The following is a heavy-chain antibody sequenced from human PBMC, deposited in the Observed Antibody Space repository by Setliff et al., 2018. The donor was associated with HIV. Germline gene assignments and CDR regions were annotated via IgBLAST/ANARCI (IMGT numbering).Heavy chain of an antibody. Sequence: ASVKVSCKASGYTFTSYGLSWVRQAPGQGLEWVGWISAYNGNTNYAQKLQGRVTFTTDTSTSTAYMELRSLRAEDTAVYYCARDATRGGDMDVWAKGTTVTVSS. CDR2: ISAYNGNT. D-gene: IGHD2-15*01. J-gene: IGHJ6*03. V-gene: IGHV1-18*01. CDR1: GYTFTSYG. CDR3: ARDATRGGDMDV.